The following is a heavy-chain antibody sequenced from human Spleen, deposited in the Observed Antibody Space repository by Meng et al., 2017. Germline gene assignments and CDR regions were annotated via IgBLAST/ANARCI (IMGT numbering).Heavy chain of an antibody. CDR2: INHSGST. CDR3: ARGPTTMAHDFDY. CDR1: GWSFSDYY. Sequence: QVQRQQWGPRLLKPSETLSLTCVVSGWSFSDYYWSWIRQPPGKGLEWIGEINHSGSTNYNPSLESRATISVDTSQNNLSLKLSSVTAADSAVYYCARGPTTMAHDFDYWGQGTLVTVSS. J-gene: IGHJ4*02. D-gene: IGHD4-11*01. V-gene: IGHV4-34*01.